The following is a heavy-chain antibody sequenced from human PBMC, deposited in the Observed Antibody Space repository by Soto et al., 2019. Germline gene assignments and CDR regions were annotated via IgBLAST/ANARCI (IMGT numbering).Heavy chain of an antibody. CDR2: ISSSGSTI. V-gene: IGHV3-48*03. CDR1: GFTFSSYE. J-gene: IGHJ4*02. Sequence: GGSLRLSCAASGFTFSSYEMNWVRQAPGKGLEWVSYISSSGSTIYYADSVKGRFTISRDNAKNSLYLRMNSLRAEDTGVYYCATYPWGSSIDFWGQGTLVTVSS. CDR3: ATYPWGSSIDF. D-gene: IGHD3-16*01.